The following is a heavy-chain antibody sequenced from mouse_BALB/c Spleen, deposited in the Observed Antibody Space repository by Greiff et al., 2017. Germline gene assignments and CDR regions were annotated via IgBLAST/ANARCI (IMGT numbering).Heavy chain of an antibody. CDR1: GYSITSGYY. J-gene: IGHJ3*01. D-gene: IGHD2-3*01. CDR3: ARRMGAWFAY. V-gene: IGHV3-6*02. Sequence: VQLQESGPGLVKPSQSLSLTCSVTGYSITSGYYWNWIRQFPGNKLEWMGYISYDGSNNYNPSLKNRISITRDTSKNQFFLKLNSVTTEDTATYYCARRMGAWFAYWGQGTLVTVSA. CDR2: ISYDGSN.